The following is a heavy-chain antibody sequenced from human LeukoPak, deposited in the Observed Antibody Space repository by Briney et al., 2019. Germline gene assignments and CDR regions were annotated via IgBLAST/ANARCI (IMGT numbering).Heavy chain of an antibody. D-gene: IGHD3-3*01. V-gene: IGHV4-39*01. CDR2: IYYSGST. CDR1: GGSISSSSYY. CDR3: ARLRYDFWSGSTYYMDV. J-gene: IGHJ6*03. Sequence: SVTLSLTCTVSGGSISSSSYYWGWIRQPPGKGREWIGSIYYSGSTYYNPSLKSRVTISVDTSKNQFSLKLSSVTAADTAVYYCARLRYDFWSGSTYYMDVWGKGTTVTVSS.